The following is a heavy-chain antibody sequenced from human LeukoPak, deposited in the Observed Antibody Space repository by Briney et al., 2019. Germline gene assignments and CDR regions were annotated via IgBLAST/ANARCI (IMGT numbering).Heavy chain of an antibody. Sequence: PGGSLGLSCAASGFTFSSYAMSWVRQAPGKGLEWVSAISGSGGSTYYADSVKGRFTISRDNSKNTLYLQMNSLRAEDTAVYYCAKVFRRFGVKKPHDYWGQGTLVTVSS. CDR2: ISGSGGST. J-gene: IGHJ4*02. V-gene: IGHV3-23*01. D-gene: IGHD3-10*01. CDR1: GFTFSSYA. CDR3: AKVFRRFGVKKPHDY.